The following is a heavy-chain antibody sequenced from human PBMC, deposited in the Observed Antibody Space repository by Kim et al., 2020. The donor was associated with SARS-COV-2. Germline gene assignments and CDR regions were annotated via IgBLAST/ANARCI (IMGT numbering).Heavy chain of an antibody. Sequence: GGSLRLSCAASGFTFSSYAMGWVRQAPGKGLEWVSGISNSGDCTYHTDSVKGRFTISRDNSKNKMYLQMDSLRADDTAVYYCAKERAGKGSDYRFHYWGQGTLVTVS. CDR2: ISNSGDCT. CDR3: AKERAGKGSDYRFHY. D-gene: IGHD3-10*01. CDR1: GFTFSSYA. J-gene: IGHJ4*02. V-gene: IGHV3-23*01.